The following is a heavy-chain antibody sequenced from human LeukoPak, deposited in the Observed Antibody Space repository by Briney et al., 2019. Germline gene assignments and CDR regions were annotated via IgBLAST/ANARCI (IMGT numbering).Heavy chain of an antibody. V-gene: IGHV1-46*01. J-gene: IGHJ6*03. CDR1: GYTFTTSY. D-gene: IGHD6-6*01. CDR2: FNPRGGST. Sequence: ASVKVSCKASGYTFTTSYLHWVRQAPGQGLEWMGIFNPRGGSTSYAQKFQGRVTMTRDMSTSTVYMELSSLRSEDTAVYYCARGPSSSSGYYYYYYMDVWGKGTTVTVSS. CDR3: ARGPSSSSGYYYYYYMDV.